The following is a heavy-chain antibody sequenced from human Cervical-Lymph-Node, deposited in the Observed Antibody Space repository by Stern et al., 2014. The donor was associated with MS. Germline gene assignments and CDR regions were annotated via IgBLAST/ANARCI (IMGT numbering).Heavy chain of an antibody. CDR2: LNWDGDK. V-gene: IGHV2-70*01. CDR1: GFSLSTTGMC. J-gene: IGHJ4*02. Sequence: QVTLKESGPALVKPTQTLTLTCTFSGFSLSTTGMCLSWIRQPPGKALEWLALLNWDGDKYYSTALKTRLTISKAPSKNQVVLTMTNMAPLDTATYFCVRAREGYYFDYWGQGIPVTVSS. D-gene: IGHD2-21*01. CDR3: VRAREGYYFDY.